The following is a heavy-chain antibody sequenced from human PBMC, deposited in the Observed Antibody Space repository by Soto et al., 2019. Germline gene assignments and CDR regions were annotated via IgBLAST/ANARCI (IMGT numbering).Heavy chain of an antibody. D-gene: IGHD3-3*01. CDR2: INHSGST. J-gene: IGHJ6*02. CDR3: AREVLEWLEDYGMDV. V-gene: IGHV4-34*01. Sequence: SETLSLTCAVYGGSFSGYYWSWIRQPPGKGLEWIGEINHSGSTNYNPSLKSRVTISVDTSKNQFSLKLSSVTAADTAVYYCAREVLEWLEDYGMDVWGQGTTVTVSS. CDR1: GGSFSGYY.